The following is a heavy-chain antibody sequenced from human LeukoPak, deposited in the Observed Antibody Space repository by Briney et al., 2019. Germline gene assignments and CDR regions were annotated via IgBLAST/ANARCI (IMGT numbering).Heavy chain of an antibody. V-gene: IGHV4-4*02. J-gene: IGHJ4*02. CDR2: IYHSGST. CDR1: GGSISSNNW. CDR3: ARSPRYYYEVPSWGYYFDY. D-gene: IGHD3-22*01. Sequence: SETLSLTCAVSGGSISSNNWWSWVRQPPGKGLEWIGEIYHSGSTNYNPSLKSRVTISVDKSKNHFSLKLSSVTAADTAVYYCARSPRYYYEVPSWGYYFDYWGQGTLVTVSS.